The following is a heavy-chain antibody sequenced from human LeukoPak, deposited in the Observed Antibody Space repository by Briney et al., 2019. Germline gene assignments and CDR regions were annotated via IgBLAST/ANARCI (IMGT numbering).Heavy chain of an antibody. V-gene: IGHV3-74*01. Sequence: GGSLRLSCAASGFTFSSYGMHWVRQAPGKGLVWVSNIDYNGRTTHYADSVRGRFTISRDNAKNTVYLQMNNLRVEDTAVYFCVREVGSFDDWGQGILVTVSP. CDR1: GFTFSSYG. J-gene: IGHJ4*02. CDR3: VREVGSFDD. CDR2: IDYNGRTT. D-gene: IGHD1-26*01.